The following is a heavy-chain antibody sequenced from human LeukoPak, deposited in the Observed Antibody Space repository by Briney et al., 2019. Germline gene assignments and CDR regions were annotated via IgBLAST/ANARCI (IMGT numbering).Heavy chain of an antibody. Sequence: SVKVSCKASGYTFTSYYIHWVRQVPGQGLEWMGIINPSGGSTSYTQKSQDRVTMTRDMSTSTVYMEMSSLRSDDTAVYYCARRQVAGGPFDYWGQGTPVTVSS. D-gene: IGHD3-16*01. CDR3: ARRQVAGGPFDY. J-gene: IGHJ4*02. CDR2: INPSGGST. CDR1: GYTFTSYY. V-gene: IGHV1-46*01.